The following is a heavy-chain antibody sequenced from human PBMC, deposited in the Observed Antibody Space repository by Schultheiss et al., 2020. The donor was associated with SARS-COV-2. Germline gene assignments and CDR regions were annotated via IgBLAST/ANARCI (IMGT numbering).Heavy chain of an antibody. J-gene: IGHJ4*02. D-gene: IGHD3-10*01. CDR1: GGSISSYY. CDR2: IYYSGST. Sequence: SETLSLTCTVSGGSISSYYWSWIRQPPGKGLEWIGYIYYSGSTNYNPSLKSRVTISVDTSKNQFSLKLSSVTAADTAVYYCARKPQGTMVRGVIRWGQGTLVTVSS. V-gene: IGHV4-59*12. CDR3: ARKPQGTMVRGVIR.